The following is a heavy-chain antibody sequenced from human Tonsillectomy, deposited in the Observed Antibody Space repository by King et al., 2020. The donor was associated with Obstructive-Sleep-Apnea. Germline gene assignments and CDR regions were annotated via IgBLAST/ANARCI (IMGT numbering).Heavy chain of an antibody. CDR2: INPDTGDT. CDR1: GYTFTGYY. Sequence: QLVQSGAEVKKPGASVKVSCKASGYTFTGYYMHWVRQAPGQGLEWMVWINPDTGDTNFAQNFQGRVTMTRDTSISTAYMELSRLRSDDTAVYYCARNSGYDYYFDYWGQGTLATVSS. D-gene: IGHD5-12*01. V-gene: IGHV1-2*02. J-gene: IGHJ4*02. CDR3: ARNSGYDYYFDY.